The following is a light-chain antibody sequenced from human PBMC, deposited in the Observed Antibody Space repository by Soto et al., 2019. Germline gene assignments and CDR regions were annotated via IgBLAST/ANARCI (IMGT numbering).Light chain of an antibody. CDR3: SSYTSSSSDVV. Sequence: QSALTQPASVSGSPGQSITISCTGTSSDVGGYNYVSWYQQHPGKAPKLMIYEVSNRPSGVSNRFSGSKSGNTASLTISGRQGEDEADYYCSSYTSSSSDVVFGGGTKLTVL. V-gene: IGLV2-14*01. CDR1: SSDVGGYNY. J-gene: IGLJ2*01. CDR2: EVS.